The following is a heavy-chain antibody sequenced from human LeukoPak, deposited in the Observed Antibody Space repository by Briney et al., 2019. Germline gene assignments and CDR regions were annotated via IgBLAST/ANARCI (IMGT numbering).Heavy chain of an antibody. V-gene: IGHV4-39*01. J-gene: IGHJ6*03. CDR2: IYYSGST. CDR1: GGSISSNSYY. CDR3: ARVFHYYYYYMDV. D-gene: IGHD2-21*01. Sequence: SATLSLTCAVSGGSISSNSYYWGWIRQPPGKGLEWIGSIYYSGSTYYNPSLKSRVTISVDTSKNQFSLKLSSVTAADTAVYYCARVFHYYYYYMDVWGKGTTVTVSS.